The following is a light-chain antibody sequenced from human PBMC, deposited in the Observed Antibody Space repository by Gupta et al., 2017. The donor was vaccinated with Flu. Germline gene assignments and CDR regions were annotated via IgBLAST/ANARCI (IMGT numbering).Light chain of an antibody. V-gene: IGLV3-25*03. CDR2: TDT. J-gene: IGLJ3*02. CDR1: TFPRQY. Sequence: ELTQPPSVSVSPGQTASIACSGDTFPRQYASWYQQRPGQAPGLLLDTDTARPSGIQGRGYGTSSGPNVTLTLSGAEREDEADDDYHTTVYVDTAVFGGGTKLTVL. CDR3: HTTVYVDTAV.